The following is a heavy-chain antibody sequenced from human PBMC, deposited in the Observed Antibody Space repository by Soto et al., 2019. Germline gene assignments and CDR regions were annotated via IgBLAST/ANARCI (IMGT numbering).Heavy chain of an antibody. V-gene: IGHV3-23*01. Sequence: PWGSLRLSCAASGFTFIKYAIIFFRQSPWKCLEWVSSISGSGGSTYYAASVKGRFTINRDNSNNTLYLQMSSLRAEDTAVYYCAKTPQPQWLRYNWFDPWGQGTPVTVSS. J-gene: IGHJ5*02. CDR1: GFTFIKYA. CDR2: ISGSGGST. CDR3: AKTPQPQWLRYNWFDP. D-gene: IGHD6-19*01.